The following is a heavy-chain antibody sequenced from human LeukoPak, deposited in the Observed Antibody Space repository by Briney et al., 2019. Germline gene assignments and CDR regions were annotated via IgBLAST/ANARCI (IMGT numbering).Heavy chain of an antibody. V-gene: IGHV3-7*01. CDR3: ARDGGRNFDY. CDR1: GFTFSSYW. CDR2: IQHDGSEK. Sequence: GGSLRLSCAASGFTFSSYWMSWVRQAPGKGLEWVANIQHDGSEKYYVDSVKGRFTISRDNAKNSLYLQMNSLRAEDTALYYCARDGGRNFDYWDQGTLVTVSS. J-gene: IGHJ4*02.